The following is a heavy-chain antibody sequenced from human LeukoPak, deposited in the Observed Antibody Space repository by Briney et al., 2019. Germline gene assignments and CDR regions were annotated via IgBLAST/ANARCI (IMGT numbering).Heavy chain of an antibody. Sequence: ASVKVSCKASGYTFTRYSIHWVRQAPGQGLQWMGVINPSGGSTSYAQKFQGRVTMTRDTSTTIVYTELSSLRSEDTAIYYCARAYCSSTSCPTDYWGQGTLVTVSS. CDR1: GYTFTRYS. CDR2: INPSGGST. J-gene: IGHJ4*02. V-gene: IGHV1-46*01. CDR3: ARAYCSSTSCPTDY. D-gene: IGHD2-2*01.